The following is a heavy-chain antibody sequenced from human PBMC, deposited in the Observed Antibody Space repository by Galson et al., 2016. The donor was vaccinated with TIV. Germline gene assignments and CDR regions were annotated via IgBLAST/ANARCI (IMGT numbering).Heavy chain of an antibody. J-gene: IGHJ6*02. CDR3: AKCRNTAMDTYYYYYGRDV. D-gene: IGHD5-18*01. Sequence: SVKVSCKASGGTFSSFVVTWVRQAPGQGLEWMGGIIPLFGEAHYAQKFQGRVTISADESTSTVYMELRSLRSGDTAVYYCAKCRNTAMDTYYYYYGRDVWGQGTTVTVSS. V-gene: IGHV1-69*13. CDR2: IIPLFGEA. CDR1: GGTFSSFV.